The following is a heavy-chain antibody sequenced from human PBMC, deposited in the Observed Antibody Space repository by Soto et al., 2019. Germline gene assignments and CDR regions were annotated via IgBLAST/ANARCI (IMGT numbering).Heavy chain of an antibody. CDR2: INAGNGNT. Sequence: GASVKVSCKASGYTFTSYAMHWVRQAPGQRLEWMGWINAGNGNTKYSQKFQGRVTITRDTSASTAYMELSSLRSEDTAVYYCARDYCSGGSCYVRSIWFDPRGQGALVTVSS. J-gene: IGHJ5*02. D-gene: IGHD2-15*01. CDR1: GYTFTSYA. CDR3: ARDYCSGGSCYVRSIWFDP. V-gene: IGHV1-3*01.